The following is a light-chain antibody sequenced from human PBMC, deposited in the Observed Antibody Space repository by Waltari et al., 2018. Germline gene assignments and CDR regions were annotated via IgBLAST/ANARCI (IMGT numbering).Light chain of an antibody. V-gene: IGKV3-20*01. CDR2: NAS. CDR3: QHYVRLPAT. Sequence: EILLTQSPGTLSLSPGERATLSCRASPSVTRALAWYQQKPGQAPRLLIYNASNRATGTPDRFSGSGSGTDFSLTISRLEPEDFAVYYCQHYVRLPATFGQGTKVEIK. CDR1: PSVTRAL. J-gene: IGKJ1*01.